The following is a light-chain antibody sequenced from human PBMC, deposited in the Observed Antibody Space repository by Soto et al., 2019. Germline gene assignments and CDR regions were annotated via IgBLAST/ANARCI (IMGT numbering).Light chain of an antibody. Sequence: ELVLTQSPGTLSLSPGERATLSCRASQSVYNTYLAWYQQKPGQAPRLLIYGASNRATGIPDRFSGSGSGTEFTLTISRLEPEDFAVYYCQEYGTSRTFGLGTKVDIK. J-gene: IGKJ1*01. CDR1: QSVYNTY. CDR2: GAS. CDR3: QEYGTSRT. V-gene: IGKV3-20*01.